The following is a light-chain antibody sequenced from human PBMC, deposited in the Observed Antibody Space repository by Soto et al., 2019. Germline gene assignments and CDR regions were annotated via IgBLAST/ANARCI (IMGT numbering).Light chain of an antibody. Sequence: QSVLTQPSSASGTPGQRVTISCSGSYSNIGDNTVNWYQQLPGTAPKLLMYNNNQRSSGVSDRFSGSKSGTSASLAISGLQSEDEADYYCAAWEDSLTGYVFGTGTKVTVL. CDR2: NNN. J-gene: IGLJ1*01. V-gene: IGLV1-44*01. CDR1: YSNIGDNT. CDR3: AAWEDSLTGYV.